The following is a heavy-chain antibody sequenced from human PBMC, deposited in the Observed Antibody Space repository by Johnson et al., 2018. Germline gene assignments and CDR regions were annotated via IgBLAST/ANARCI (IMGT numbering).Heavy chain of an antibody. Sequence: QAGLREAGPGLVKPSETLSLSCTVSGESVSSYFWSWIRQPPGKGLEWRGYIIDRGNTNYHPSLKSRVTMSVDTSKNQFSLILKSVTAPDTAVYYWARQEHCVGYVCYDVGLDIWGQGTLVTVSS. CDR3: ARQEHCVGYVCYDVGLDI. CDR2: IIDRGNT. CDR1: GESVSSYF. D-gene: IGHD2-21*01. V-gene: IGHV4-59*02. J-gene: IGHJ3*02.